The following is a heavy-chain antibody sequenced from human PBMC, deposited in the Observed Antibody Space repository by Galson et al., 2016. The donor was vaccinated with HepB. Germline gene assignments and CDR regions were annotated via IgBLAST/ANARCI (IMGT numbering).Heavy chain of an antibody. CDR1: GGTFNSYA. D-gene: IGHD2-2*01. Sequence: SVKVSCKASGGTFNSYAIIWVRQAPGQGLEWMGGIIPIFGTANYAQKFQGRVTITADESTSTIYMELSSLRSEDTAVYYCARVGSNSTSCYRNWFDPWGQGTLVTVSS. CDR3: ARVGSNSTSCYRNWFDP. CDR2: IIPIFGTA. V-gene: IGHV1-69*13. J-gene: IGHJ5*02.